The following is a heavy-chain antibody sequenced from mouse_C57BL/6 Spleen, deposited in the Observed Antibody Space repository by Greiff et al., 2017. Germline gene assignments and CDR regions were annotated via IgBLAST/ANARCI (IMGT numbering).Heavy chain of an antibody. CDR3: ARRRSYDGYYWYYFDY. J-gene: IGHJ2*01. D-gene: IGHD2-3*01. V-gene: IGHV1-42*01. Sequence: VQLKQSGPELVKPGASVKISCKASGYSFTGYYMHWVKQSPEKSLEWIGEINPSTGGTTYNQKFKAKATLTVDKSSSTAYMQLKSLTSEDSAVYYCARRRSYDGYYWYYFDYWGQGTTLTVSS. CDR1: GYSFTGYY. CDR2: INPSTGGT.